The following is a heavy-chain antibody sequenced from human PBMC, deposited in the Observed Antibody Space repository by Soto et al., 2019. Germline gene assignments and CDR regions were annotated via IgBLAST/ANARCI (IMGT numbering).Heavy chain of an antibody. CDR1: GGSISSGGYY. Sequence: PSETLSLTCTVSGGSISSGGYYWSWIRQHPGKGLEWIGYIYYSGSTYYNPSLKSRVTISVDTSKNQFSLKLSSVTAADTAVYYCARVRTYYDILTGYGPISPFDYWGQATLVTVSS. J-gene: IGHJ4*02. D-gene: IGHD3-9*01. V-gene: IGHV4-31*03. CDR3: ARVRTYYDILTGYGPISPFDY. CDR2: IYYSGST.